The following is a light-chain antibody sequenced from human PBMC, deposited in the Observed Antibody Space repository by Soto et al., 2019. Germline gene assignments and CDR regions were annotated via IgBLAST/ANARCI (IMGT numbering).Light chain of an antibody. CDR3: HQRSNWPPDT. CDR2: GAS. CDR1: QSVHTF. V-gene: IGKV3-11*01. J-gene: IGKJ5*01. Sequence: EIVLTQSPDTLSLSPGEGASLSCRASQSVHTFLAWYQQKPGQAPRLLIYGASTRATGVPARFSGSGSGTDFTLTISSLETEDFAVYYCHQRSNWPPDTVGQGTRLEIK.